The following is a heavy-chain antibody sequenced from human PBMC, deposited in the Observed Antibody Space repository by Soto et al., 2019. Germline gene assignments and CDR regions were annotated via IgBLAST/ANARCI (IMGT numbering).Heavy chain of an antibody. V-gene: IGHV4-61*05. J-gene: IGHJ6*02. Sequence: SETLSLTCTVSGGSITSDNYFWSWIRQPPGKNLEWIGYIYYSGSTNYNPSLKSRVTISVDKSKNQFSLKLSSVTAADTAVYYCARSPDSSGYYPRWYYYGMDVWGQGTTVTVSS. CDR2: IYYSGST. CDR1: GGSITSDNYF. CDR3: ARSPDSSGYYPRWYYYGMDV. D-gene: IGHD3-22*01.